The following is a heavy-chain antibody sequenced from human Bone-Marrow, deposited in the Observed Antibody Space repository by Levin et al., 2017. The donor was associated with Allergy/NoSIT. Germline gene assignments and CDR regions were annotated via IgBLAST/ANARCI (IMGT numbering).Heavy chain of an antibody. D-gene: IGHD6-19*01. Sequence: GGSLRLSCAASGFTFDDYAMHWVRQAPGKGLEWVSGISWNSGSIGYADSVKGRFTISRDNAKNSLYLQMNSLRAEDTALYYCAKDIYPYSSGSTAWFDYWGQGTLVTVSS. CDR3: AKDIYPYSSGSTAWFDY. V-gene: IGHV3-9*01. CDR1: GFTFDDYA. J-gene: IGHJ4*02. CDR2: ISWNSGSI.